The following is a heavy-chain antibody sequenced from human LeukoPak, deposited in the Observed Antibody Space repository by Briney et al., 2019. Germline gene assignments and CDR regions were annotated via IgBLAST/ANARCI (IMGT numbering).Heavy chain of an antibody. CDR1: GFTFSSYS. Sequence: GGSLRLSCAASGFTFSSYSMNWARQAPGKGLEWVSYISSSGSVIYYADSVKGRFTISRDNAKNSLDLQMDSLRADDTAVYYCARGYGLTGLDYWGQGTLVTVSP. J-gene: IGHJ4*02. CDR3: ARGYGLTGLDY. D-gene: IGHD7-27*01. CDR2: ISSSGSVI. V-gene: IGHV3-48*01.